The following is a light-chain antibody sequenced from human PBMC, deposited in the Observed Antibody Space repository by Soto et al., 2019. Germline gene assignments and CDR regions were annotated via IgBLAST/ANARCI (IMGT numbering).Light chain of an antibody. CDR3: QQYNSYTLT. Sequence: DIQMTQSPSSLSASVGHRFTITCRASQGISRWLAWYQQKPEKAPKSLIYAASSLQSGVPSRLRGSGSGTDLTLTISSLKHEDFETYYCQQYNSYTLTFGGGTQVDIK. V-gene: IGKV1D-16*01. J-gene: IGKJ4*01. CDR1: QGISRW. CDR2: AAS.